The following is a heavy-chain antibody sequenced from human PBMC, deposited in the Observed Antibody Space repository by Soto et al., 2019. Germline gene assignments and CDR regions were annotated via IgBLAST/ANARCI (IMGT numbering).Heavy chain of an antibody. CDR3: ARGERGAFEL. Sequence: GGSLRLSCAASGFTFSYYWMHWVRQAPGQGLVWVSRIHSDGSSTTYADSVKGRFTISRDNAKNTLYLQMNSLRAEDTAVHYCARGERGAFELWGKGTMVTVSS. CDR1: GFTFSYYW. CDR2: IHSDGSST. V-gene: IGHV3-74*01. J-gene: IGHJ3*01. D-gene: IGHD2-21*01.